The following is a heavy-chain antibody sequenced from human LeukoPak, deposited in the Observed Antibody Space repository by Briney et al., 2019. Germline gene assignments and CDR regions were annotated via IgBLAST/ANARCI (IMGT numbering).Heavy chain of an antibody. J-gene: IGHJ2*01. CDR2: ISGSAGST. Sequence: GGSLRLSCAASGFTFSSSAMNWVRRAPGKGLEWVSLISGSAGSTYYADYVKGRSPTSRDNSKNTVYLQMNSLRADATAVYYCAKGGRSGRRYFDLWGRGALVTVSS. CDR3: AKGGRSGRRYFDL. V-gene: IGHV3-23*01. CDR1: GFTFSSSA. D-gene: IGHD6-25*01.